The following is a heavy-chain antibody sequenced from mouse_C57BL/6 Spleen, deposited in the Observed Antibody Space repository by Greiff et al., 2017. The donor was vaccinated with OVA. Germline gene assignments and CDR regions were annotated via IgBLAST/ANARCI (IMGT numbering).Heavy chain of an antibody. CDR3: TTWYYGSSFFFDY. CDR2: IDPEKGDT. D-gene: IGHD1-1*01. J-gene: IGHJ2*01. Sequence: VQLKESGAELVRPGASVKLSCTASGFNIKDDYMHWVKQRPEQGLEWIGWIDPEKGDTEYASKFQGKATITADTSSNTAYLQLSSLTSEDTAVYYCTTWYYGSSFFFDYWGQGTTLTVSS. V-gene: IGHV14-4*01. CDR1: GFNIKDDY.